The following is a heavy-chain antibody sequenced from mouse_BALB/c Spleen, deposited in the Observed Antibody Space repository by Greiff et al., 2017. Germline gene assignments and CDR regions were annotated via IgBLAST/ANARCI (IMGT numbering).Heavy chain of an antibody. D-gene: IGHD2-2*01. Sequence: VQLKESGPELVKPGASVKISCKASGYTFTDYNMHWVKQSHGKSLEWIGYIYPYNGGTGYNQKFKSKATLTVDNSSSTAYMELRSLTSEDSAVYYCARVGYDGVPFAYWGQGTLVTVSA. CDR3: ARVGYDGVPFAY. CDR2: IYPYNGGT. V-gene: IGHV1S29*02. J-gene: IGHJ3*01. CDR1: GYTFTDYN.